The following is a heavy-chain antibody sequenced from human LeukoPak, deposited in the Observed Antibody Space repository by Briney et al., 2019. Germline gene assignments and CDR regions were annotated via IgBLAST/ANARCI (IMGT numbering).Heavy chain of an antibody. Sequence: PSETLSLTCTVSGGSISSSSYYWGWIRRPPGKGLEWIGSIYYSGSTYYNPSLKSRVTISVDTSKNQFSLKLSSVTAADTAVYYCAREPYCSGGSCPFDPWGQGTLVTVSS. D-gene: IGHD2-15*01. CDR2: IYYSGST. J-gene: IGHJ5*02. V-gene: IGHV4-39*07. CDR1: GGSISSSSYY. CDR3: AREPYCSGGSCPFDP.